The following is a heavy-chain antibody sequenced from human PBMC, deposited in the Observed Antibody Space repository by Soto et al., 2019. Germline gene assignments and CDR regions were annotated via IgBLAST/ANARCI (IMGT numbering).Heavy chain of an antibody. CDR3: AKDHDILTGYYSSYGYYFDT. Sequence: GGSLRLSCAASGFSFSTFAMSWVRQAPGKGLEWVSGVSGGGGMTDYSDPVKGRFTISRDNSKNTLYLQMNSLRVEDTAVYYCAKDHDILTGYYSSYGYYFDTWGRGILVTVSS. CDR2: VSGGGGMT. CDR1: GFSFSTFA. D-gene: IGHD3-9*01. V-gene: IGHV3-23*01. J-gene: IGHJ4*02.